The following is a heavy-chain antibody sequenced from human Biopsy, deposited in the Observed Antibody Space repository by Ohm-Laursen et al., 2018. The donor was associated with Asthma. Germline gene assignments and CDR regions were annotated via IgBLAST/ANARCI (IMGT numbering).Heavy chain of an antibody. J-gene: IGHJ3*02. V-gene: IGHV3-30*03. D-gene: IGHD3-22*01. Sequence: SLRLSCAASGFVFSQCGMHWVRQGPGKGLEWVALVSSDGHNKYYEDSVKGRFTISRDNSRNRLYLQINRLTVEDSAVYFCGGQSGQDYGYSSGFEIWGQGTKVAGSS. CDR3: GGQSGQDYGYSSGFEI. CDR1: GFVFSQCG. CDR2: VSSDGHNK.